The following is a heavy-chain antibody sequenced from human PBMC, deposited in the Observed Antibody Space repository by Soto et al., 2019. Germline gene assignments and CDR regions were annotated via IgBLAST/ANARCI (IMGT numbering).Heavy chain of an antibody. CDR1: GHTFTDYA. J-gene: IGHJ4*02. Sequence: ASVKVSCKASGHTFTDYAIHWVRQAPGQGLEWMGWINVGNGNTGYSRKFQGRVTNVRDMSASTAYIEVTSLTSEDTAIYYCAREGAHYTPLDHWGQGTLVTVSS. D-gene: IGHD2-15*01. V-gene: IGHV1-3*01. CDR3: AREGAHYTPLDH. CDR2: INVGNGNT.